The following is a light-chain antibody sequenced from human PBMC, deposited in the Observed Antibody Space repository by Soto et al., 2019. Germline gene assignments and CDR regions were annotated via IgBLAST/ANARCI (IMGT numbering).Light chain of an antibody. CDR2: GAS. CDR1: QSVNIN. CDR3: QHYSSWPPWP. V-gene: IGKV3-15*01. J-gene: IGKJ1*01. Sequence: EIVMTQSPATLSVSPGEIATLSCRASQSVNINLAWYQQKRGQAPRLLIYGASTRATGIPVRISGSGSGTEFTLTITSLQAEDFAVYYRQHYSSWPPWPFGQGTKVEIK.